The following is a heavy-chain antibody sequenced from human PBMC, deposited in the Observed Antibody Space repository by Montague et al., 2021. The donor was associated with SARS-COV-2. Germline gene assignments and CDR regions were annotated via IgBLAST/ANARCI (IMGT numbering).Heavy chain of an antibody. J-gene: IGHJ2*01. CDR1: GGSIGGDNYY. Sequence: TLSLTCTVSGGSIGGDNYYWTWIRQHPGKGLEWIAYIYYTGSTYYXPSLQSRLRTSLDTSKNQFSLTLTSVTAADTAIYYCARNRGWGSRGAGYIDLWGRGTLVTVSS. CDR3: ARNRGWGSRGAGYIDL. CDR2: IYYTGST. D-gene: IGHD7-27*01. V-gene: IGHV4-31*03.